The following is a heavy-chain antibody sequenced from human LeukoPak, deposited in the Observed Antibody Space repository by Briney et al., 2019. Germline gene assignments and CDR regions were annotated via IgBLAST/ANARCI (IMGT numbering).Heavy chain of an antibody. Sequence: SETLSLTCTVSGGSISSGSYYWGWIRQPPGKGLEWIGSIYYSGSTYYNPSLKSRVTISVDTSKNQFSLKLSSVTAADTAVYYCARPNSSGWFHAFDIWGQGTMVTVSS. CDR1: GGSISSGSYY. CDR3: ARPNSSGWFHAFDI. CDR2: IYYSGST. J-gene: IGHJ3*02. D-gene: IGHD6-19*01. V-gene: IGHV4-39*01.